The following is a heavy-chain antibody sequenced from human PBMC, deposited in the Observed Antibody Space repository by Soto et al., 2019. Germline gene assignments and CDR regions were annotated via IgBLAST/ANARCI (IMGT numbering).Heavy chain of an antibody. D-gene: IGHD4-4*01. J-gene: IGHJ5*02. CDR3: ARQYDNSIPNWFDP. V-gene: IGHV4-31*03. CDR2: IYYSGST. CDR1: GCSISSGGYY. Sequence: QVQLQESGPGLVKPSQTLSLTCTVSGCSISSGGYYWSWIRQHPGKGLEWIGYIYYSGSTSYNPSLKSRITMSADTSKNQFSLRLTSVTAADTAVYYCARQYDNSIPNWFDPWGQGTLVTVSS.